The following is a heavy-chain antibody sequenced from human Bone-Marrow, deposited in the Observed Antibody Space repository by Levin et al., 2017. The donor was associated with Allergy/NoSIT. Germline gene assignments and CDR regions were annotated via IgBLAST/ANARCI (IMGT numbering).Heavy chain of an antibody. D-gene: IGHD3-10*01. J-gene: IGHJ4*02. CDR3: TRGGSGSFYYLAPDQ. Sequence: GGSLRLSCAASGFTFSSYSMNWVRQAPGKGLEWVSSISNSGVYIYYADSLKGRFTVSRDNAKKSLFLQMNSLRAEDTAIYYCTRGGSGSFYYLAPDQWGQGTLVTVSS. V-gene: IGHV3-21*01. CDR2: ISNSGVYI. CDR1: GFTFSSYS.